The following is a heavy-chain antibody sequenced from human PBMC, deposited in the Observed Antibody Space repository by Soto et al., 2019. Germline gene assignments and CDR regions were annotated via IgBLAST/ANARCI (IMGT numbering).Heavy chain of an antibody. CDR1: GFSLSTNGVG. CDR2: IYWNNDK. V-gene: IGHV2-5*01. D-gene: IGHD6-6*01. Sequence: GSGPTLVNPTQTLTLTCTFSGFSLSTNGVGVGWIRQPPGQALEWLAVIYWNNDKRYNSFLRSRLTITKETSRNQVDLTMTNMEPVDTATYYCAHSTSFVPRALDYWGQGTLVTVSS. CDR3: AHSTSFVPRALDY. J-gene: IGHJ4*02.